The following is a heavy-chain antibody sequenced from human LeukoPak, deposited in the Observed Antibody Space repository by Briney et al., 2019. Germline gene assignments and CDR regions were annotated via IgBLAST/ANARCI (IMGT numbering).Heavy chain of an antibody. D-gene: IGHD6-19*01. CDR2: IWYDGSNK. Sequence: GRSLRLSCAASGFTFSSYGMHWVRQAPGKGLEWVAVIWYDGSNKYYADSVKGRFTISRDNSKNTLYLQMNSPRAEDTAVYYCARDIGIAVAGSDYWGQGTLVTVSS. CDR3: ARDIGIAVAGSDY. V-gene: IGHV3-33*01. CDR1: GFTFSSYG. J-gene: IGHJ4*02.